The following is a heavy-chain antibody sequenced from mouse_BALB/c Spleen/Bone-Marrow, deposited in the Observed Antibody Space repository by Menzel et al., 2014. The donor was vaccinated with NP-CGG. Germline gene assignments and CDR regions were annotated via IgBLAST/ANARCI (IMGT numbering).Heavy chain of an antibody. J-gene: IGHJ4*01. CDR3: ARGSYYEGAMDY. CDR2: IWAGGST. Sequence: VKLMESGPGLVAPSQSLSITCTVSGFSLTSYGVHWVRQPPGKVLEWLGVIWAGGSTNHNSALMSRLSISKDNSKSQVFLKMNSLQTDDTAMYYCARGSYYEGAMDYWGQGTSVTVSS. CDR1: GFSLTSYG. V-gene: IGHV2-9*02. D-gene: IGHD1-1*01.